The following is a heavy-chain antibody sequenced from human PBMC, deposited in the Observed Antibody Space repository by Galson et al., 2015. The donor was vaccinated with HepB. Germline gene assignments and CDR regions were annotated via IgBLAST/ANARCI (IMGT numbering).Heavy chain of an antibody. CDR3: ARVPSGYDYWYFDL. V-gene: IGHV7-4-1*02. D-gene: IGHD5-12*01. Sequence: SVKVSCKASGYTFTSYAMNWVRQAPGQGLEWMGWINTNTGNPTYAQGFTGRFVFSLDTSVSTAYLQISSLKAEDTAVYYCARVPSGYDYWYFDLWGRGTLVTVSS. J-gene: IGHJ2*01. CDR2: INTNTGNP. CDR1: GYTFTSYA.